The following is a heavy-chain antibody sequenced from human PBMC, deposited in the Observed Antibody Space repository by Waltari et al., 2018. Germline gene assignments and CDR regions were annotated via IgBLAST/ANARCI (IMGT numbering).Heavy chain of an antibody. J-gene: IGHJ1*01. CDR3: ARGEEIWWYRFEYFQH. Sequence: QVQLQESGPGLVKPSQTLSLTCTVSGGSISSGDYYWSWIRQPPGKGLEWIGYIYYSGGTYYIPPLKSRVTISVDTSKNQFSLKLSSVTAADTAVYYCARGEEIWWYRFEYFQHWGQGTLVTVSS. CDR2: IYYSGGT. D-gene: IGHD2-15*01. CDR1: GGSISSGDYY. V-gene: IGHV4-30-4*08.